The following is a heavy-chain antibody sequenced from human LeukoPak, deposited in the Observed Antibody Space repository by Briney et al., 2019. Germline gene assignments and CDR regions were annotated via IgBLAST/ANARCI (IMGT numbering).Heavy chain of an antibody. V-gene: IGHV3-21*01. J-gene: IGHJ4*02. CDR2: ITSSSSYM. D-gene: IGHD5-12*01. CDR1: GFTFSSYS. Sequence: GGSLRLSCAASGFTFSSYSMNWGRQAPGKGLEWVSSITSSSSYMYYADSVKGRFTISRDNANNSLYLQMNTLRAEDTAVYYCARESLATIGVDYWGQGTLVTVSS. CDR3: ARESLATIGVDY.